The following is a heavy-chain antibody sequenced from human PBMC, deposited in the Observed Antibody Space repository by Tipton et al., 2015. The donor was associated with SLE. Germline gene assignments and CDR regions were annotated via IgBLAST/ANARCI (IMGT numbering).Heavy chain of an antibody. CDR3: ARSEAERVGAFDI. Sequence: TLSLTCAVYGGSFSGYYWSWIRQPPGKGLEWIGEINHSGSTNYNPSLKSRVTISVDTSKNQFSLKLSSVTAADTAVYYCARSEAERVGAFDIWGQGTMVTVSS. V-gene: IGHV4-34*01. D-gene: IGHD1-26*01. J-gene: IGHJ3*02. CDR1: GGSFSGYY. CDR2: INHSGST.